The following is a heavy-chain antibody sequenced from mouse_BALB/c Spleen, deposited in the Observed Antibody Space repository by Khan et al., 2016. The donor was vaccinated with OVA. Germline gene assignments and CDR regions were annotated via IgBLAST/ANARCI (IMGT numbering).Heavy chain of an antibody. V-gene: IGHV2-6*02. D-gene: IGHD2-3*01. CDR3: ARWFDGYSALYAMDY. CDR1: GFSLTSYG. J-gene: IGHJ4*01. CDR2: IWSDGST. Sequence: QVRLQQSGPGLVAPSQSLSITCTVSGFSLTSYGIHWVRQPPGKGLEWLVVIWSDGSTNYNSVLKSRLSISKDNSKCQVFLKMNSLHTDDTAIYYCARWFDGYSALYAMDYWGQGTLVTVSA.